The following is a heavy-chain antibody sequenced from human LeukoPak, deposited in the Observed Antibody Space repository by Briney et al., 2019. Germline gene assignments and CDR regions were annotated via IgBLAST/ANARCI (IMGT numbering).Heavy chain of an antibody. D-gene: IGHD2-2*02. CDR3: TKPDCPSTSCYTLDY. CDR2: TSGSGGST. V-gene: IGHV3-23*01. CDR1: GFTFSGYA. Sequence: GGSLRLSCAASGFTFSGYAMGWVRQAPGKGLEWVSATSGSGGSTYYADSVKGRFTISRDNSKNTLYLQMSSLRAEDTAVYYCTKPDCPSTSCYTLDYWGQGILVTVSS. J-gene: IGHJ4*02.